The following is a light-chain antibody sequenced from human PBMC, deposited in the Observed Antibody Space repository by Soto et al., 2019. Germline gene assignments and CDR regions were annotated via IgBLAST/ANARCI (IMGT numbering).Light chain of an antibody. Sequence: EKVMTQSPATLSMSPGERATLSCRASQSVSSFLAWYQQKPGQAPRLIIYGASTRATGIPARFSGSGSGTEFTLTISSLQSEDFAVYYCQQYSNWPSWTFGQGTKVEVK. CDR1: QSVSSF. V-gene: IGKV3-15*01. CDR2: GAS. CDR3: QQYSNWPSWT. J-gene: IGKJ1*01.